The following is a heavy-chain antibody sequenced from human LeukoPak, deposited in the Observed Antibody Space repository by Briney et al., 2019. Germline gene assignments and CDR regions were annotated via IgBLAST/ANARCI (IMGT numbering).Heavy chain of an antibody. CDR3: ASNTVSALAFDI. CDR2: IYTSGST. Sequence: SETLSLTCIVSGGSISSGTYSLTWIWQPAGKGLEWIGRIYTSGSTNYNPSLKSRVTISVDTSKNQFSLKLSSVTAADTAVYYCASNTVSALAFDIWGQGTMVTVSS. D-gene: IGHD4-17*01. CDR1: GGSISSGTYS. V-gene: IGHV4-61*02. J-gene: IGHJ3*02.